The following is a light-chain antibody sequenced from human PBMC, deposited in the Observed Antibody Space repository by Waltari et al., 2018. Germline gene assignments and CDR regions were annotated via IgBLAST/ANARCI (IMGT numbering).Light chain of an antibody. CDR3: QSLDMGLSGVVV. CDR1: SSNIGAGHD. Sequence: QSVLTQPPSVSGAPGQRITISCTGSSSNIGAGHDVNWYRVFPGAAPNVLLYGNHKRPSGVPDRCSGSKSATSAALAITGLQAEDAADYYCQSLDMGLSGVVVFGGGTKVTVL. J-gene: IGLJ2*01. CDR2: GNH. V-gene: IGLV1-40*01.